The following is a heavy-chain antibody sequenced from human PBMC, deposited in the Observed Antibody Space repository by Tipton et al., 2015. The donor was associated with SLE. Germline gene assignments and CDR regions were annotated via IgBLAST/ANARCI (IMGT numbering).Heavy chain of an antibody. V-gene: IGHV4-39*01. CDR1: TGSISSTSYY. J-gene: IGHJ6*03. D-gene: IGHD3-16*01. CDR2: IYYTGST. CDR3: AVWGSATTTTGYMDV. Sequence: TLSLTCTVSTGSISSTSYYWGWFRQPPGKGLEWIASIYYTGSTYYNPSLKSRVTISVDTSKNQFSLKLSSVTAADTAVYYCAVWGSATTTTGYMDVWGKGTTVTVSS.